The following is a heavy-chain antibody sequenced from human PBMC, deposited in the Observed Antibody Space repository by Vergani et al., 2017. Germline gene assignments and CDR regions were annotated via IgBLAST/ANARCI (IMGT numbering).Heavy chain of an antibody. V-gene: IGHV1-2*04. CDR3: ARSPQRFYCSSTSCYGSWFDP. CDR2: IKPNSGGT. D-gene: IGHD2-2*01. CDR1: GYTFTGYY. J-gene: IGHJ5*02. Sequence: QVQLVQSGAEVKKPGASVKVSCKASGYTFTGYYMHWARQAPGQGLEWMGWIKPNSGGTNYAKKFQGWVTMTRDTSIRTAYMELSRLRSDDTAVYYCARSPQRFYCSSTSCYGSWFDPWGQGTLVTVSS.